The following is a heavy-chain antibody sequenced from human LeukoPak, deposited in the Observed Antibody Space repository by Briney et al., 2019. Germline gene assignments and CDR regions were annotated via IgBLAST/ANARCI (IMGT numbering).Heavy chain of an antibody. Sequence: XKGSGYSFTTYWIGWVRQMPGKGXEWMGITYPGDSDTRYSPSFQGQVTISADKSISTAYLQWSSLKASDTAMYYCAREYCSGVNCYGNFDYWGQGTLVTVSS. CDR1: GYSFTTYW. CDR2: TYPGDSDT. CDR3: AREYCSGVNCYGNFDY. D-gene: IGHD2-15*01. V-gene: IGHV5-51*01. J-gene: IGHJ4*02.